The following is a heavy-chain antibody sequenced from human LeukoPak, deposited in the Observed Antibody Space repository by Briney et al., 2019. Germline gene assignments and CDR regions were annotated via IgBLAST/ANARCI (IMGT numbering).Heavy chain of an antibody. CDR2: IYYSGST. Sequence: TSETLSLTCTVSGGSISSGGYYWSWIRQHPGKGLEWIGYIYYSGSTYYNPSLKSRVTISVDTSKNQFSLKLSSVTAAGTAVYYCARDPGGSYYYYMDVWGKGTTVTVSS. D-gene: IGHD1-26*01. CDR3: ARDPGGSYYYYMDV. CDR1: GGSISSGGYY. V-gene: IGHV4-31*03. J-gene: IGHJ6*03.